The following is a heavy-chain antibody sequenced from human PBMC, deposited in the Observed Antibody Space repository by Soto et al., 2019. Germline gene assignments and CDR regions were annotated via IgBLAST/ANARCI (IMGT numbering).Heavy chain of an antibody. CDR2: IYHSGST. J-gene: IGHJ4*02. V-gene: IGHV4-4*02. Sequence: TSETLSLTCAVSGGSISSSNWWSWVRQPPGKGLEWIGEIYHSGSTNYNPSLKSRVTISVDKSKNQFSLKLSSVTAADTAVYYCASHPGYSSSWGFDYWGQGTLVNVSS. CDR1: GGSISSSNW. D-gene: IGHD6-13*01. CDR3: ASHPGYSSSWGFDY.